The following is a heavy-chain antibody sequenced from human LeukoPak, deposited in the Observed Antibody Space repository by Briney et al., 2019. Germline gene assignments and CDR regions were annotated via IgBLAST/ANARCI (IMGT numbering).Heavy chain of an antibody. Sequence: MPSETLSLTCAVSSGSIFSSNWWSWVRQPPGKGLEWIGQIFHSGSTTYSPSLKSRVTISVDKSKNQFSLRLTSVTAADTAVYYCARSPTKRVPEDYWGQGTLVTVSS. D-gene: IGHD2-2*01. CDR3: ARSPTKRVPEDY. CDR1: SGSIFSSNW. CDR2: IFHSGST. J-gene: IGHJ4*02. V-gene: IGHV4-4*02.